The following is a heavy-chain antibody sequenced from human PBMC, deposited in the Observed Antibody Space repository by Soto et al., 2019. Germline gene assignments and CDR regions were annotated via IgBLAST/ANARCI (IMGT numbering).Heavy chain of an antibody. CDR1: GYSFTSYW. D-gene: IGHD1-1*01. CDR2: IYPGDSDT. Sequence: PGESLKISCKGSGYSFTSYWIGWVRQMPGKGLEWMGIIYPGDSDTRYSPSFQGQVTISADKSISTAYLQWSSLKASDTAMYYCARQEHTYNLETNWFDPWGQGTLVTVSS. V-gene: IGHV5-51*01. J-gene: IGHJ5*02. CDR3: ARQEHTYNLETNWFDP.